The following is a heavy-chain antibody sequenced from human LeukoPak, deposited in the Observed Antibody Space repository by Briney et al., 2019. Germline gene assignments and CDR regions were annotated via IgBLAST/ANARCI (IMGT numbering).Heavy chain of an antibody. CDR1: GYTFTSYD. CDR3: ARVPAARWLGGDWFDP. V-gene: IGHV1-8*01. CDR2: MNPNSGNT. Sequence: ASVKVSCKASGYTFTSYDINWVRQVTGQGLEWMGWMNPNSGNTGYAQKFQGRVTMTRNTSISTAYMELSSLRSEDTAVYYCARVPAARWLGGDWFDPWGQGTLVTVSS. D-gene: IGHD6-6*01. J-gene: IGHJ5*02.